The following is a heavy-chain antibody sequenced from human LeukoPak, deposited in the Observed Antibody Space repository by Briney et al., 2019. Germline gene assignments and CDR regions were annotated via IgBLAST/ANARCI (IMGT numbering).Heavy chain of an antibody. V-gene: IGHV1-2*02. CDR2: INPNSGGT. Sequence: ASVKVSCNASGYTFTSYAMNWVRQAPGQGLEWMGWINPNSGGTNYAQKFQGRVTMTRDTSISTAYMELSRLRSDDTAVYYCARIYSSSGFDYWGQGTLVTVSS. D-gene: IGHD6-6*01. J-gene: IGHJ4*02. CDR1: GYTFTSYA. CDR3: ARIYSSSGFDY.